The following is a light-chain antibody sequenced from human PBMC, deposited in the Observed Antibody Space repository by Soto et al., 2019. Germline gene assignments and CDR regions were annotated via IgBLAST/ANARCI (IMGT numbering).Light chain of an antibody. CDR3: QQYDNWPPYT. CDR2: TAS. V-gene: IGKV3-15*01. CDR1: QSVSSN. J-gene: IGKJ2*01. Sequence: EIVLTQSPGTLSLSPGERATLSCRASQSVSSNYLAWYQQKPGQAPRLLIYTASTRATGIPARFSGSGSGTEFTLTISSLQSEDVAVYYCQQYDNWPPYTFGQGTKVDIK.